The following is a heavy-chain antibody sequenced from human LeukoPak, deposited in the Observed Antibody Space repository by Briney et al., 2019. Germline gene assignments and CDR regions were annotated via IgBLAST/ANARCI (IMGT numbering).Heavy chain of an antibody. V-gene: IGHV3-30-3*01. CDR1: GFTFSSYA. CDR2: ISYDGSNK. Sequence: GGSLRLSCAASGFTFSSYAMHWVRQAPGKGLEWVAVISYDGSNKYYADSVKGRFTISRDNAKNSLSLQMNSLRAEDTAVYYCARAPRRCSGGSCYSSTFDYWGQGTLVTVSS. J-gene: IGHJ4*02. CDR3: ARAPRRCSGGSCYSSTFDY. D-gene: IGHD2-15*01.